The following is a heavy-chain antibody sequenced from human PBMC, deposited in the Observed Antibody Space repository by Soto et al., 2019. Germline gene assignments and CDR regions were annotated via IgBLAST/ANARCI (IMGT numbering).Heavy chain of an antibody. Sequence: EVQLVESGGGLVKPGGSLRLSCAASGFTFSSFSMNWVRQAPGKGLEWVSSISSSSSYIYYADSVEGRFTISRDNAKNSLYLQMNSLRAEDTAVYYCARGYHYYDSSGYDKWDAFDIWGQGTMVTVSS. CDR1: GFTFSSFS. J-gene: IGHJ3*02. V-gene: IGHV3-21*01. CDR2: ISSSSSYI. CDR3: ARGYHYYDSSGYDKWDAFDI. D-gene: IGHD3-22*01.